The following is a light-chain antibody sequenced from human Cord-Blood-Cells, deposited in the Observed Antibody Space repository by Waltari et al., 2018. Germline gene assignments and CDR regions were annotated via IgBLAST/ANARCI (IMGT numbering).Light chain of an antibody. CDR3: SSRDSSCNHLV. CDR1: SLRSYY. J-gene: IGLJ2*01. V-gene: IGLV3-19*01. Sequence: SSELTQDPAVSVALGQTVRITCQGDSLRSYYASWYQQKPGEAPVLVLYGKKNRTSGIPDRFSGSSSGRTASLTITGAQAEDDADYYCSSRDSSCNHLVFGGGTKLTVL. CDR2: GKK.